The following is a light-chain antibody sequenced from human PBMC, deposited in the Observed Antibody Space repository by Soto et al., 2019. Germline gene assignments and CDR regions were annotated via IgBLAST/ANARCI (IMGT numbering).Light chain of an antibody. CDR2: DVH. CDR1: SSDIGAYNY. Sequence: QSALTQPRSVSGSPGQSVTISCTGTSSDIGAYNYVSWYRQHPGKAPKLVLYDVHRRPSDIPDRFSGSKSGYTASLTISGLQTDDEADYYCCSYAGGSRIFGGGTQLTVL. J-gene: IGLJ7*01. V-gene: IGLV2-11*01. CDR3: CSYAGGSRI.